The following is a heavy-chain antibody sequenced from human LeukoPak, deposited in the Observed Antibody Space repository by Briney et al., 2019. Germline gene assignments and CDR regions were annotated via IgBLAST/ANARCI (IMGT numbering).Heavy chain of an antibody. CDR2: IKQDGSEK. CDR1: GFTFSSYW. J-gene: IGHJ4*02. V-gene: IGHV3-7*01. D-gene: IGHD3-22*01. Sequence: GGSLRLSCAASGFTFSSYWMSWVRQAPGKGLEWVANIKQDGSEKYYVDSVKGRFTISRDNAKNSLYLQMNSLRAEDTAVYYCARDPGYYCDSSGYFDYWGQGTLVTVSS. CDR3: ARDPGYYCDSSGYFDY.